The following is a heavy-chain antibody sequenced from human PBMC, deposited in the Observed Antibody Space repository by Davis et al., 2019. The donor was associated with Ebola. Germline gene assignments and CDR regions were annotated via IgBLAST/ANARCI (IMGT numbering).Heavy chain of an antibody. D-gene: IGHD3-22*01. CDR2: IYSGGNT. Sequence: GESLKISCAASGFTVSSSYMSWVRQAPGKGLEWVSVIYSGGNTFYADSLKGRFSVSRDNSKNLVYLHMNSLRGEDSAVYYCARDSYDNSDYIYFESWGQGTLVTVSS. J-gene: IGHJ4*02. CDR1: GFTVSSSY. V-gene: IGHV3-66*01. CDR3: ARDSYDNSDYIYFES.